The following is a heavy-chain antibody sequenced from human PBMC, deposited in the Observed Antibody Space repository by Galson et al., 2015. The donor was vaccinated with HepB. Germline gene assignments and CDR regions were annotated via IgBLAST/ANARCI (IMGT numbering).Heavy chain of an antibody. Sequence: SVKVSCKASGGTFSSYAISWVRQAPGQGLEWMGGIIPIFGTANYAQKFQGRVTITADESTSTAYMELSSLRPEDTAVYYCARGSKRSGPLGYWGQGTLVTVSS. CDR2: IIPIFGTA. J-gene: IGHJ4*02. D-gene: IGHD3-16*01. CDR3: ARGSKRSGPLGY. CDR1: GGTFSSYA. V-gene: IGHV1-69*13.